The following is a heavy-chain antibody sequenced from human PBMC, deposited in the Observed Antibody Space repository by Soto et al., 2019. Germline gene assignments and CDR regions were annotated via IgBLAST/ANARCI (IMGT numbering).Heavy chain of an antibody. J-gene: IGHJ6*03. CDR1: GGSISSSSSS. Sequence: SETLSLTCTVSGGSISSSSSSWGWIRQPPGKGLEWLGIISYSGSTYYSPSLKSRVTISVDASKNLFSLKLSSVTATDTAVYYCARTYVTDVVVVPASKDYMDVWGKGTTVTVSS. D-gene: IGHD2-2*01. CDR3: ARTYVTDVVVVPASKDYMDV. CDR2: ISYSGST. V-gene: IGHV4-39*01.